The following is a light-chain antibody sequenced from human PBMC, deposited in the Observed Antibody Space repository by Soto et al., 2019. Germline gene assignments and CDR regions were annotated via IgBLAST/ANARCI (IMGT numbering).Light chain of an antibody. V-gene: IGLV2-8*01. J-gene: IGLJ2*01. CDR1: SSDVGGYNY. CDR2: EVS. CDR3: YSYAGSNNWGV. Sequence: QSALTQLPSASGSPGQSVAISCTGTSSDVGGYNYVSWYQQHPGKAPKLMIYEVSKRPSGVPNRFSGSKSGNTASLTVSGLQTEDEAVYYCYSYAGSNNWGVFGGGTKLTVL.